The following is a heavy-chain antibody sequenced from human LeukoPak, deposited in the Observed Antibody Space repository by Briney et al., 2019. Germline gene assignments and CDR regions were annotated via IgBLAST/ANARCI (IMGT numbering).Heavy chain of an antibody. Sequence: PSETLSLTCTVSGGSISSYYWSWIRQPPGKGLEWIAYIDDSGSTNYNPSLKSRVTISVDTSKNQFSLKLSSVTAADTAVYYCARIAVAGSRDYWGQGTLVTVSS. V-gene: IGHV4-59*01. D-gene: IGHD6-19*01. CDR2: IDDSGST. CDR1: GGSISSYY. CDR3: ARIAVAGSRDY. J-gene: IGHJ4*02.